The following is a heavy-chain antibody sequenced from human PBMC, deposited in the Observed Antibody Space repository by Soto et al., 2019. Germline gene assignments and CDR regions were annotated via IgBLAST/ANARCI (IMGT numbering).Heavy chain of an antibody. V-gene: IGHV3-30-3*01. J-gene: IGHJ3*02. CDR3: ARDQEDAFDI. Sequence: QVQLVESGGGVVQPGRSLRLSCAASGFTFSSYAMHWVRQAPGKGLEWVAVISYDGSNKYYADSVKGRFTISTDTSKNTLYLQMNSLRAEDTAVYYCARDQEDAFDIWGQGTMVTVSS. CDR2: ISYDGSNK. CDR1: GFTFSSYA.